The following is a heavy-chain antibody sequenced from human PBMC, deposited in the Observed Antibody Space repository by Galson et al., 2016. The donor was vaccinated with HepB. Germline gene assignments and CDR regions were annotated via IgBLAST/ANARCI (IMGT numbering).Heavy chain of an antibody. J-gene: IGHJ4*02. V-gene: IGHV3-7*01. CDR1: GFTFDNYW. D-gene: IGHD1-26*01. CDR3: ARGRDCGNYEDY. Sequence: SLRLSCAASGFTFDNYWMCWVRQAPGKGLEWVANIKQDGSEKYYVDSVKGRFTISRDNAKNSLLLQMHSLRAEDTAGYYWARGRDCGNYEDYWGQGTLVTVSS. CDR2: IKQDGSEK.